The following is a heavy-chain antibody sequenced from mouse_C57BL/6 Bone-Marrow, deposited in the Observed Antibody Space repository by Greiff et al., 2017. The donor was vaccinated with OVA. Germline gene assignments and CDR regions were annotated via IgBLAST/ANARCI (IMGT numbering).Heavy chain of an antibody. CDR2: IYPGSGST. Sequence: QVQLQQPGAELVKPGASVKMSCKASGYTFTRYWITWVKQRPGQGLEWIGDIYPGSGSTNYNEKFKSKATLTVDTSSSTAYMQLSSLTSEDSAVYYCARHSYYYAMDYWGQGTSVTVSS. V-gene: IGHV1-55*01. CDR1: GYTFTRYW. CDR3: ARHSYYYAMDY. J-gene: IGHJ4*01.